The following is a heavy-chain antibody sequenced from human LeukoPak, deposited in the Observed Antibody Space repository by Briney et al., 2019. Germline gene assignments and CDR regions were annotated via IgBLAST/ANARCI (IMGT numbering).Heavy chain of an antibody. V-gene: IGHV1-18*01. CDR3: AREQVNIRFLEWLGHNWFDP. D-gene: IGHD3-3*01. J-gene: IGHJ5*02. CDR2: ISAYNGNT. CDR1: GYTFTSYG. Sequence: ASVKVFCKASGYTFTSYGISWVRQAPGQGLEWMGWISAYNGNTNYAQKLQGRVTMTTDTSTSTAYMELRSLRSDDTAVYYCAREQVNIRFLEWLGHNWFDPWGQGTLVTVSS.